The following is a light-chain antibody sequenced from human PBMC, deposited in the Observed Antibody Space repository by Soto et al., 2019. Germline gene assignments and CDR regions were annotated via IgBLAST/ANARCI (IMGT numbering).Light chain of an antibody. CDR2: DAS. Sequence: EIVLTQSPATLSLSPGERATLSCRASQSVSSYLVWYQHKPGQAPRLLIYDASNRATGIPARFSGSGSGTDFPLTISSLQPEDFADYCCQHRSYWTFGQGTKVDIK. CDR1: QSVSSY. J-gene: IGKJ1*01. CDR3: QHRSYWT. V-gene: IGKV3-11*01.